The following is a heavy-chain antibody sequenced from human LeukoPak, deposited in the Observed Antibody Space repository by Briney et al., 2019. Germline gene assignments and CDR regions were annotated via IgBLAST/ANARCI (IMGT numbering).Heavy chain of an antibody. V-gene: IGHV1-2*02. J-gene: IGHJ5*02. CDR2: INPNSGAA. CDR1: GYTFTGYY. Sequence: GASVKVSCKASGYTFTGYYMHWVRQAPGEGGFEWLGWINPNSGAANYALKFQGRVTMTRDTSINTAYLELSSLRFDDTAMYYCVRRPAMSGFDPWGQRTLVTVSS. CDR3: VRRPAMSGFDP.